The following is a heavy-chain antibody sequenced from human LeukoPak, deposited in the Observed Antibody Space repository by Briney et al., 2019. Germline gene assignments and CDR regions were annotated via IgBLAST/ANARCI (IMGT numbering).Heavy chain of an antibody. CDR2: IHSVGDT. Sequence: PGGSLRLSCKVSGFTVSSNYMSWVRLAPGKGLEWVSIIHSVGDTFYADSVNGRFPISRDNSNNIVYLQMNSLTVQDTAVYYCARQGTGLDYWGQGTLVTVSS. J-gene: IGHJ4*02. CDR3: ARQGTGLDY. CDR1: GFTVSSNY. D-gene: IGHD1-1*01. V-gene: IGHV3-53*01.